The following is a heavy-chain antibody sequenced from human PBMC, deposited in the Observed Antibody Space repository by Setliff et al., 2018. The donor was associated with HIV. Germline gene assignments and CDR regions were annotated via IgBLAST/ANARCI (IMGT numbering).Heavy chain of an antibody. CDR2: MNPNTGVS. Sequence: GASVQVSCKASGHTFTNVDIHWLRRATGQGLEWMGWMNPNTGVSGYALKFQARVTMTRDTSISTAYMELSSLTSEDTAVYYCARGKGVGGVVITGGLDVWGKGTTVTVSS. J-gene: IGHJ6*04. D-gene: IGHD3-10*01. CDR3: ARGKGVGGVVITGGLDV. CDR1: GHTFTNVD. V-gene: IGHV1-8*01.